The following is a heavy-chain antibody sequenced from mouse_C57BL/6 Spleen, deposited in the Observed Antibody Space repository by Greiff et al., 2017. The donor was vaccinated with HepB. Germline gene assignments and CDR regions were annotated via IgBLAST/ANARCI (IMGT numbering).Heavy chain of an antibody. CDR3: ARGGLTTVVRYFDV. J-gene: IGHJ1*03. D-gene: IGHD1-1*01. V-gene: IGHV5-12*01. CDR2: ISNGGGST. CDR1: GFTFSDYY. Sequence: EVQLVESGGGLVQPGGSLKLSCAASGFTFSDYYMYWVRQTPEKRLEWVAYISNGGGSTYYPDTVKGRFTISRDNAKNTLYLQMSRLKSEDTAMYYCARGGLTTVVRYFDVWGTGTTVTVSS.